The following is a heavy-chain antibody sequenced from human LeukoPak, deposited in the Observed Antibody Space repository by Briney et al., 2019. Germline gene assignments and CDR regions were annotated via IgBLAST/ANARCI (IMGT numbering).Heavy chain of an antibody. V-gene: IGHV3-11*04. Sequence: GGSLRLSCAASGFTFSDYYMSWLRQAPGKGLEGVSYISSSASTKYYAASVKGRFTIPRDNAKNSLYLQINSLRAEDTAVYYCARVPSTYYYYYMDVWGKGTTVTVSS. CDR2: ISSSASTK. J-gene: IGHJ6*03. CDR1: GFTFSDYY. CDR3: ARVPSTYYYYYMDV.